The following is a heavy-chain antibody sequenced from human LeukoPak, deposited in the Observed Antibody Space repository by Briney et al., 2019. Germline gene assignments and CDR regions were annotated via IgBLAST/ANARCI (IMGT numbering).Heavy chain of an antibody. V-gene: IGHV1-46*01. D-gene: IGHD2-15*01. CDR2: INPSGGST. CDR3: ARGSGGRSTNCQRCRFFDF. J-gene: IGHJ4*02. Sequence: GASVKVSCKASGYTFTSYYMHWVRQAPGQGLEWMGIINPSGGSTSYAQKFQGRVTMTKDTSISTVYMELTRLRSDDTAVYYCARGSGGRSTNCQRCRFFDFWGQGTLVTVSS. CDR1: GYTFTSYY.